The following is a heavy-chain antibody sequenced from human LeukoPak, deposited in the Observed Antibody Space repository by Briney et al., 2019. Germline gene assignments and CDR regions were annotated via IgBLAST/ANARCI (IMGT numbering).Heavy chain of an antibody. CDR1: GGSISSGGYY. D-gene: IGHD3-10*01. J-gene: IGHJ4*02. Sequence: PSETLSLTCTVSGGSISSGGYYWSWIRQPPGKGLEWIGYIYHSGSTYYNPSLKSRVTISVDRSKNQFSLKLSSVTAADTAVYYCARSRPPPFGSWGHGSSGGTFDYWGQGTLVTVSS. CDR2: IYHSGST. V-gene: IGHV4-30-2*01. CDR3: ARSRPPPFGSWGHGSSGGTFDY.